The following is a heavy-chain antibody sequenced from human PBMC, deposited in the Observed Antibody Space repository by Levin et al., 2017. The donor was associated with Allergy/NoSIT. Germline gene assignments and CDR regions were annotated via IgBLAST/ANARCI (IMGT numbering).Heavy chain of an antibody. D-gene: IGHD6-19*01. CDR2: IWYDGTNR. CDR3: ARGSSSVWYGMDV. V-gene: IGHV3-33*01. J-gene: IGHJ6*02. Sequence: GESLKISCAASGFTFSSYGMHWVRQAPGKGLEWVAVIWYDGTNRYYGDSVKGRFTVSRDNSKDTLYLQMNSLRAEDTAVYYCARGSSSVWYGMDVWGQGTTVTVSS. CDR1: GFTFSSYG.